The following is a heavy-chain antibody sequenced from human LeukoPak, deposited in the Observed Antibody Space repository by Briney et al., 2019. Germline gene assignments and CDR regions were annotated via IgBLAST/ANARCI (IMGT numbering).Heavy chain of an antibody. D-gene: IGHD3-3*01. J-gene: IGHJ4*02. CDR3: ARDLDYDFWSGYYPY. Sequence: GGSLRLSCAASGFTFSSYSMNWVRQAPGKGLEWVSYISNSSSTIYYADSVKGRFTIPRDNAKNSLYLQMNSLRAEDTAVYYCARDLDYDFWSGYYPYWGQGTLVTVSS. CDR2: ISNSSSTI. V-gene: IGHV3-48*01. CDR1: GFTFSSYS.